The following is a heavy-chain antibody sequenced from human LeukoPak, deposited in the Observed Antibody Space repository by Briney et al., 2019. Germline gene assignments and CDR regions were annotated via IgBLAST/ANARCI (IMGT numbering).Heavy chain of an antibody. Sequence: PSETLSLTCTVSGGSISSGSYYWSWIRQPAGKGLEWIGRIYTSGSTNYNPSLKSRVTISVDTSKNQFSLKLSSVTAADTAVYYCARGGQLWHDFDYWGQGTLVTVSS. V-gene: IGHV4-61*02. CDR2: IYTSGST. CDR1: GGSISSGSYY. CDR3: ARGGQLWHDFDY. J-gene: IGHJ4*02. D-gene: IGHD5-18*01.